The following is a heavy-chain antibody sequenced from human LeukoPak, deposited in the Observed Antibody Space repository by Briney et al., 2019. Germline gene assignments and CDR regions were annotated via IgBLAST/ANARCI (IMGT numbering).Heavy chain of an antibody. CDR3: VDSSGSYYFDY. CDR2: INHSGST. Sequence: PSETLSLTCAVYGGSFSGYYWSWIRQPPGNGLEWIGEINHSGSTNYNPSLKSRVTISVDTSKNQFSLKLSSVTAADTAVYYCVDSSGSYYFDYWGQGTLVTVSS. J-gene: IGHJ4*02. V-gene: IGHV4-34*01. D-gene: IGHD3-22*01. CDR1: GGSFSGYY.